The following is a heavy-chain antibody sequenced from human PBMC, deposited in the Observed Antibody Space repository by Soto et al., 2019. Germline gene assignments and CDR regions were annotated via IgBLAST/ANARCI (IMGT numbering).Heavy chain of an antibody. D-gene: IGHD6-25*01. CDR2: ISSTNTYI. J-gene: IGHJ6*02. CDR1: TFNFTHYT. Sequence: GGSLRLSFAGSTFNFTHYTLSWVRQAPGKGLEWVSSISSTNTYIFYAYSVKVRFTISIDNSNKSVSLQMSSLLAEDTAVYYCARVRVIRLGNYYFYYGMDXWGQVATVTVS. CDR3: ARVRVIRLGNYYFYYGMDX. V-gene: IGHV3-21*01.